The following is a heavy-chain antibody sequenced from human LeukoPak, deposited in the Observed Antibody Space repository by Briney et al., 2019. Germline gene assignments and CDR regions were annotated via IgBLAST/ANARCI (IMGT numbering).Heavy chain of an antibody. CDR3: AKDPASGSSYYFYGMDV. J-gene: IGHJ6*02. CDR1: GFTFDDYA. Sequence: GGSLRLSCAASGFTFDDYAMHWVRQAPGKGLEWVAVISYDGGNIYYTDSVKGRFTISRDNSKNTLFLQMNSLRGEDTAVYYCAKDPASGSSYYFYGMDVWGQGTTVTVSS. V-gene: IGHV3-30*18. D-gene: IGHD1-26*01. CDR2: ISYDGGNI.